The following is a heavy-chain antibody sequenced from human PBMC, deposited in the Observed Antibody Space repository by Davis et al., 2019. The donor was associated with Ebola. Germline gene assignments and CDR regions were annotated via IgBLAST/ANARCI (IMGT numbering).Heavy chain of an antibody. J-gene: IGHJ5*02. CDR3: ARVHYDFWSGYYTGNWFDP. V-gene: IGHV4-38-2*02. D-gene: IGHD3-3*01. CDR1: GYSISSGYY. CDR2: IYHSGST. Sequence: MPSETLSLTCTVSGYSISSGYYWGWIRQPPGKGLEWIGSIYHSGSTYYNPSLKSRVTISVDTSKNQFSLKLTSVTAADTAVYYCARVHYDFWSGYYTGNWFDPWGQGTLVTVSS.